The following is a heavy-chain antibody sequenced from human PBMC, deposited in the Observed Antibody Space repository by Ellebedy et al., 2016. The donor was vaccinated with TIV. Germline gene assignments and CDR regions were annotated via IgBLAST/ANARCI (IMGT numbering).Heavy chain of an antibody. V-gene: IGHV6-1*01. CDR2: TYYRSKWNN. D-gene: IGHD3-10*01. J-gene: IGHJ6*02. CDR1: GDSFSTDIG. Sequence: SETLSLTCVISGDSFSTDIGWNWIRQSPSRGLEWLGRTYYRSKWNNDYAVSLKSRITITPDTSKNLFSLQLNSVTPEDTAVYYCARGWFGSGMGVWGQGTTVTVSS. CDR3: ARGWFGSGMGV.